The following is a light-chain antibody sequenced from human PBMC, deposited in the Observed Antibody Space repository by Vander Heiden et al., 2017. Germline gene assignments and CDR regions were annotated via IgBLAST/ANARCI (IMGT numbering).Light chain of an antibody. V-gene: IGKV2-28*01. CDR2: LGS. J-gene: IGKJ2*01. CDR1: QGLLDTNGYNY. CDR3: MQAIQTPHT. Sequence: VMTQSPLSLPITPGEPASISSGSSQGLLDTNGYNYLDWYLQKPGQSPQLLIYLGSNRASGVPDRFSGSGSGTNFTLKFSRVEAEDVGIYYCMQAIQTPHTFGQGTKLEIK.